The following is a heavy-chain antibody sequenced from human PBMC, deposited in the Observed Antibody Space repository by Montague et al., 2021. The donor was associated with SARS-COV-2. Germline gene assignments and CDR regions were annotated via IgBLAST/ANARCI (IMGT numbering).Heavy chain of an antibody. V-gene: IGHV2-70*01. CDR2: LDWDDDK. Sequence: EWLTLLDWDDDKYYSTSLKTRLTISKDTSKHQVFLTMTNMDPVDTATYYCPRMDILTGYYASGMDVWGQVTTVTVSS. CDR3: PRMDILTGYYASGMDV. D-gene: IGHD3-9*01. J-gene: IGHJ6*02.